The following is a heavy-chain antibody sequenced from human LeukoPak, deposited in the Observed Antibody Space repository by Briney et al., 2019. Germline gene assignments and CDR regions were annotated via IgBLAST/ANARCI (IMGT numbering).Heavy chain of an antibody. CDR2: IYYSGST. V-gene: IGHV4-39*07. CDR3: ATLSVEMATPSGFDY. Sequence: SETLSLTCTVSGGSISSSSYYWGWIRQPPGKGLEWIGSIYYSGSTYYNPSLKSRVTISVDTSKNQFSLKLSSVTAADTAVYYCATLSVEMATPSGFDYWGQGTLVTVSS. D-gene: IGHD5-24*01. CDR1: GGSISSSSYY. J-gene: IGHJ4*02.